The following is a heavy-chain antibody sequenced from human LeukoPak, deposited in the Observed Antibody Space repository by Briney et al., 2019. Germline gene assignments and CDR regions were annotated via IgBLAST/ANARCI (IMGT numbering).Heavy chain of an antibody. CDR1: CGSISSSSYY. CDR2: IYFSGST. CDR3: ARHEAYCGGDCYSDAFDI. Sequence: SETPFPPFTVSCGSISSSSYYLGRIRPPPRKGLGWGGGIYFSGSTYYNPSLKSRVTISVDTSKNQFSLKLSSVTAADTAVYYCARHEAYCGGDCYSDAFDIWGQGTMVTVSS. J-gene: IGHJ3*02. V-gene: IGHV4-39*01. D-gene: IGHD2-21*02.